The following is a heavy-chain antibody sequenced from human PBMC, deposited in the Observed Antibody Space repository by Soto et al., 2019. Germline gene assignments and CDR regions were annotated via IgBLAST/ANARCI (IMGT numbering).Heavy chain of an antibody. D-gene: IGHD5-12*01. CDR3: AKGGPTFLNWFGP. CDR1: GFTFMSYA. Sequence: LRLSCAASGFTFMSYAMNWVRQAPGKGLEWISVISNSGHSAYYADSVKGRFTISRDNSKNTLYLQIKSLRAEDTAAYYCAKGGPTFLNWFGPWGQGTLVTVSS. V-gene: IGHV3-23*01. J-gene: IGHJ5*02. CDR2: ISNSGHSA.